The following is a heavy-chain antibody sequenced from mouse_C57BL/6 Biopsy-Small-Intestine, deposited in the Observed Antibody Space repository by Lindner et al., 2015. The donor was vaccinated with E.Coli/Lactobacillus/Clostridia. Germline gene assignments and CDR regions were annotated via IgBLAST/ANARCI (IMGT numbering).Heavy chain of an antibody. Sequence: SVKVSCKASGYTFTGHHIHWVRQIPGHGLEWMGWVKPNNGGTRAAQNFQGRVTMTRDTSINTAYMELRSLTSDDAAVYYCARELMTSVAPSEEGFDFWGQGTLVTVSS. D-gene: IGHD1-1*02. J-gene: IGHJ4*01. CDR2: VKPNNGGT. V-gene: IGHV1-34*01. CDR3: ARELMTSVAPSEEGFDF. CDR1: GYTFTGHH.